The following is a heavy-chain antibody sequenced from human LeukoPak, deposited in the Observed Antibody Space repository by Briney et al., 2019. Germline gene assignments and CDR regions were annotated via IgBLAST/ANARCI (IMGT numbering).Heavy chain of an antibody. CDR3: ARGAYDFWSGYYRNWFDP. CDR1: GGSFSGYY. CDR2: INHSGST. J-gene: IGHJ5*02. D-gene: IGHD3-3*01. Sequence: SETLSLTCAVYGGSFSGYYWSWIRQPPGKGLEWLGEINHSGSTNYNPSLKSRVTISVDTSKNQFSLKLSSVTAADTAVYYCARGAYDFWSGYYRNWFDPWGQGTLVTVSS. V-gene: IGHV4-34*01.